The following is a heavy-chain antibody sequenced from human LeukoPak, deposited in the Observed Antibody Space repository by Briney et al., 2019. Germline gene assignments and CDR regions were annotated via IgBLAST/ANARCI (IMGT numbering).Heavy chain of an antibody. CDR1: GGSISSGGYS. CDR3: ARGGAAAGPGVHNWFDP. Sequence: SETLSLTCAVSGGSISSGGYSWSWIRQPPGKGLEWIGEINHSGSTNYNPSLKSRVTISVDTSKNQFSLKLSSVTAADTAVYYCARGGAAAGPGVHNWFDPWGQGTLVTVSS. CDR2: INHSGST. V-gene: IGHV4-34*01. D-gene: IGHD6-13*01. J-gene: IGHJ5*02.